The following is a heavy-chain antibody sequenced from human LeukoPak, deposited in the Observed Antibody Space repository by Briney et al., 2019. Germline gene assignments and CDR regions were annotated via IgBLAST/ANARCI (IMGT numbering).Heavy chain of an antibody. CDR1: GFTFNNYG. D-gene: IGHD4-17*01. CDR2: ISSSGSAI. CDR3: ARTLTTVTTLDY. J-gene: IGHJ4*02. Sequence: GGSLRLSCAASGFTFNNYGMNWVRQAPGKGLEWVSYISSSGSAIYYADSVKGRFTISRDNAKNSLYLQMNSLRAEDTAVYYCARTLTTVTTLDYWGQGTLVTVSS. V-gene: IGHV3-48*03.